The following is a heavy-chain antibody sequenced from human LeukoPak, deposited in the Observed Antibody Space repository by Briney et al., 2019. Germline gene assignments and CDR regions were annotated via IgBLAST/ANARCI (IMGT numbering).Heavy chain of an antibody. Sequence: SETLSLTCTVSGGSISSYYWTWIRQPPGKGLEWIGYIYYTGNTNYNPSLKSRVTISVDTSKNHFSLKLSSVTAADTAVYYCARRSKAVAGSAFDIWGRGTMVTVSS. CDR3: ARRSKAVAGSAFDI. V-gene: IGHV4-59*08. CDR1: GGSISSYY. D-gene: IGHD6-19*01. J-gene: IGHJ3*02. CDR2: IYYTGNT.